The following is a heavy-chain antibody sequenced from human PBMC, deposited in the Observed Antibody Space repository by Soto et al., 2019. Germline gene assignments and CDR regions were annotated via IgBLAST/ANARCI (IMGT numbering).Heavy chain of an antibody. CDR2: ISYDGSNK. CDR3: ARRRPDYVIAYCYGMDV. Sequence: PGGSLRLSCAASGFTFSSYAMHWVRQAPGKGLEWVAVISYDGSNKYYADSVKGRFTISRDNSKNTLYLQMNSLRAEDTAVYYCARRRPDYVIAYCYGMDVWGQGTTVTVSS. D-gene: IGHD2-21*01. V-gene: IGHV3-30-3*01. CDR1: GFTFSSYA. J-gene: IGHJ6*02.